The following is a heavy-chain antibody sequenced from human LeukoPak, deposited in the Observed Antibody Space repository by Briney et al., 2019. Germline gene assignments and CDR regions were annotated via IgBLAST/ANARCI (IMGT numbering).Heavy chain of an antibody. D-gene: IGHD5-12*01. CDR1: GFTFSNTW. CDR2: IKSKTDGGTT. Sequence: PGGSLRLSCAASGFTFSNTWMSWVRQAPGKGLEWVGRIKSKTDGGTTDYAAPVKGRFIISRDDSKNTLYLQMNSLKTDDTAVYYCTTDGDSGYEGLYDYLGQGTLVTVSS. V-gene: IGHV3-15*01. CDR3: TTDGDSGYEGLYDY. J-gene: IGHJ4*02.